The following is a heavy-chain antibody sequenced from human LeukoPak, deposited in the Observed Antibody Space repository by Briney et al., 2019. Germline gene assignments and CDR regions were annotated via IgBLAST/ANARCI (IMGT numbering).Heavy chain of an antibody. CDR3: ARAYYDFWSGYPHYYYYGMDV. J-gene: IGHJ6*02. V-gene: IGHV4-59*01. D-gene: IGHD3-3*01. Sequence: SETLSLTCTVSGGSISSYYWSWIRQPPGKGLEWAGYIYYSGSTNYNPSLKGRVTISVDTSKNQFSLKLSSVTAADTAVYYCARAYYDFWSGYPHYYYYGMDVWGQGTTVTVSS. CDR1: GGSISSYY. CDR2: IYYSGST.